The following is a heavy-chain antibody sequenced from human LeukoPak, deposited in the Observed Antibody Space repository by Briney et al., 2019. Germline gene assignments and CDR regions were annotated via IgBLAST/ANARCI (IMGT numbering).Heavy chain of an antibody. CDR2: IYYSGST. CDR1: GGSISSYY. V-gene: IGHV4-59*01. Sequence: PSETLSLTCTVSGGSISSYYWSWIRQPPGKGLEWIGYIYYSGSTNYNPSLKSRVTISVDTSKNQFSLKLSSVTAADTAVYYCARYYGGLVSWDDYWGQGTLVTVSS. CDR3: ARYYGGLVSWDDY. D-gene: IGHD3-16*01. J-gene: IGHJ4*02.